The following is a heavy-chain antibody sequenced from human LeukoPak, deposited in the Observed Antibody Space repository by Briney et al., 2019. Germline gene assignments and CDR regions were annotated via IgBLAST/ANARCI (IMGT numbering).Heavy chain of an antibody. CDR2: INPNTGDT. J-gene: IGHJ5*02. Sequence: ASVRVSCKASGYIFTGYYIHWVRQAPGQGLEWMGWINPNTGDTNYAQKFQGRVTLTRDTSTSTAYMELRSLRSDDTAVYYCARGWFGYWFDPWGQGTLVTVSS. D-gene: IGHD3-16*01. CDR1: GYIFTGYY. CDR3: ARGWFGYWFDP. V-gene: IGHV1-2*02.